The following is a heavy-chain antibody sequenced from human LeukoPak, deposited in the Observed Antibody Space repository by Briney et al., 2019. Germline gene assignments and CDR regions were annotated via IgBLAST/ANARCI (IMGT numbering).Heavy chain of an antibody. D-gene: IGHD4-17*01. CDR3: ARGYGDYSLDYFDY. J-gene: IGHJ4*02. CDR1: GGSISSYY. V-gene: IGHV4-59*01. CDR2: IYYSGST. Sequence: SETLSLTCTVSGGSISSYYWSWIRQPPGKGLEWVGYIYYSGSTNYNPSLKSRVTISVDTSKNQFSLKLSSVTAADTAVYYCARGYGDYSLDYFDYWGQGTLVTVSS.